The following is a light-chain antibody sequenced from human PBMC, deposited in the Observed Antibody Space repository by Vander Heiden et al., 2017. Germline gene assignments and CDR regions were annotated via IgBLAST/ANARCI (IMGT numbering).Light chain of an antibody. J-gene: IGLJ3*02. V-gene: IGLV1-44*01. CDR3: AAWDDSLNGRV. CDR2: INN. CDR1: STNIESNT. Sequence: QSVLTQPPSASGTPGQRVTISCSGSSTNIESNTVNWYQQLPGTAPKLLILINNRRPSGVPDRFSGSKSGTSASLASSGLQSEDEADYYCAAWDDSLNGRVFGGGTKLTVL.